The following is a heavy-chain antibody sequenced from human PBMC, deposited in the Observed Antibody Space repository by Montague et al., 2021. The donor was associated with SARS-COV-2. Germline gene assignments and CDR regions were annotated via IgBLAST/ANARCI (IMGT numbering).Heavy chain of an antibody. V-gene: IGHV3-33*01. D-gene: IGHD4-17*01. CDR3: SRGSHGEFGGFDY. CDR2: IWADAYDQ. J-gene: IGHJ4*02. CDR1: GFTFNNYA. Sequence: SLRLSCAAFGFTFNNYAMHWVRQAPNKGLEWVSVIWADAYDQYYADSVKGRFTISRDDSKNTLYLQMDSLRGEDTAVYYCSRGSHGEFGGFDYWGQGTLVTVSS.